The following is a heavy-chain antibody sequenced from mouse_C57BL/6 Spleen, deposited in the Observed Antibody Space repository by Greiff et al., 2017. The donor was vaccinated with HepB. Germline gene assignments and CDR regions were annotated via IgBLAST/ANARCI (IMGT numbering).Heavy chain of an antibody. V-gene: IGHV1-55*01. Sequence: QVQLQQSGAELVKPGASVKMSCKASGYTFTSYWITWVKQRPGQGLEWIGDIYPGSGSTNYNEKFKSKATLTVDTSSSTAYMQLSSLTSEDSAVYYCARGPRGSYYFDYWGQGTTLTVSS. CDR3: ARGPRGSYYFDY. CDR1: GYTFTSYW. J-gene: IGHJ2*01. CDR2: IYPGSGST.